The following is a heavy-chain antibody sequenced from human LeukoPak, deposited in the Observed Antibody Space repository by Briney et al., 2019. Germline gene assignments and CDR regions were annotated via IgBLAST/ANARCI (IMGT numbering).Heavy chain of an antibody. J-gene: IGHJ4*02. CDR3: ASLAVPAAQFDY. V-gene: IGHV4-59*01. CDR2: IYYSGST. CDR1: GGSISSYY. D-gene: IGHD2-2*01. Sequence: SETLSLTCTVSGGSISSYYWSWIRQPPGKGLEWIGYIYYSGSTNYNPSLKSGGTTLVDTSKNQFSLKLSSVTAADRAVYYCASLAVPAAQFDYWGQGTLVTVSS.